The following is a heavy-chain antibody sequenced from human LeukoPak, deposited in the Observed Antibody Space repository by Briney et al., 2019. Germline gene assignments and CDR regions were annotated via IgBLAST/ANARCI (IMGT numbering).Heavy chain of an antibody. V-gene: IGHV4-30-4*01. CDR1: GGSISSGDYS. CDR2: IYYSGST. Sequence: SETLSLTCTVSGGSISSGDYSWSWIRQPPGKGLEWIGYIYYSGSTYYNPSLKSRVTISVDTSKNQFSLKLSSVTAADTAVYYCARFDDFSNWFDPWGQGTLVTVSS. D-gene: IGHD2-21*02. CDR3: ARFDDFSNWFDP. J-gene: IGHJ5*02.